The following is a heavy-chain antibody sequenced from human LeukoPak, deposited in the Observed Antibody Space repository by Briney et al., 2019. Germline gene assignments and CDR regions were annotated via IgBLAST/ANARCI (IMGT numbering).Heavy chain of an antibody. V-gene: IGHV3-11*01. CDR2: ISSSGSTI. Sequence: LSLTCTVSGGSISSGDYYWSWIRQPPGKGLEWVSYISSSGSTIYYADSVKGRFTISRDNAKNSLYLQMNSLRAEDTAVYYCARDSLPYYYDSSGYNWFDPWGQGTLVTVSS. J-gene: IGHJ5*02. CDR1: GGSISSGDYY. CDR3: ARDSLPYYYDSSGYNWFDP. D-gene: IGHD3-22*01.